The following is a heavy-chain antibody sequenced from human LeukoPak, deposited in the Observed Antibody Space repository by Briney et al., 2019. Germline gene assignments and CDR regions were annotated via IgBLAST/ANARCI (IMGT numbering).Heavy chain of an antibody. D-gene: IGHD3-22*01. CDR1: GGSITGYY. J-gene: IGHJ4*02. Sequence: SETLSLTCTVSGGSITGYYWNWIRQPAGQGLEWLGRVYSSGGGNYNPSLTTRVTMSVDTSKNQFSLKLTSLTAADPAVYYCAREEFLHEIDSSGYFVYWGQGTLVTVSS. CDR3: AREEFLHEIDSSGYFVY. V-gene: IGHV4-4*07. CDR2: VYSSGGG.